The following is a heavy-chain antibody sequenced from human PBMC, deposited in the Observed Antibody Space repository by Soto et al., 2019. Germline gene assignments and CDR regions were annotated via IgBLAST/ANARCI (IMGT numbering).Heavy chain of an antibody. J-gene: IGHJ1*01. CDR2: IYYSGST. CDR1: GGSITSSSHY. Sequence: QLQLQESGPGLVKPSETLSLTCTVSGGSITSSSHYWGWIRQPPGKGLEWIGSIYYSGSTYYNPSPKRRVTISVDTSQNQFSLKLSSVTAADTAVYYWARRFEYFHHWGQGTLVTVSS. V-gene: IGHV4-39*01. CDR3: ARRFEYFHH.